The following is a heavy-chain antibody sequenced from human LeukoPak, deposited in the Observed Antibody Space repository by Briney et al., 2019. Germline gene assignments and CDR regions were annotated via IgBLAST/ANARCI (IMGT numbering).Heavy chain of an antibody. D-gene: IGHD5-18*01. J-gene: IGHJ4*02. CDR2: IWHDGSNK. Sequence: PGGSLRLSCAASGFTFSTYVIHWVRQAPGKGLEWVALIWHDGSNKYYGDSVKDRFTISRDNSKNTLYLQMDSLRDEDTAVYYCARDRGYTYGHPLDYWGQGTMVGVSS. V-gene: IGHV3-33*01. CDR1: GFTFSTYV. CDR3: ARDRGYTYGHPLDY.